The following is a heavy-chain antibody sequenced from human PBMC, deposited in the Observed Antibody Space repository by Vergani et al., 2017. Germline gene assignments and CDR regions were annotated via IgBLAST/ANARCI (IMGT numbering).Heavy chain of an antibody. D-gene: IGHD3-10*01. CDR2: IYWDDDK. CDR3: SHWGMDYGSGSYYYLNY. V-gene: IGHV2-5*02. CDR1: GFSLSTSGVG. Sequence: QITLKESGPTLVKPTQTLTLTCTFSGFSLSTSGVGVGWIRQPPGKALEWLALIYWDDDKRYSPSLKSRLTITKDTSKNQVVLTMTNMDPVDTATYYCSHWGMDYGSGSYYYLNYWGQGTLVTVSS. J-gene: IGHJ4*02.